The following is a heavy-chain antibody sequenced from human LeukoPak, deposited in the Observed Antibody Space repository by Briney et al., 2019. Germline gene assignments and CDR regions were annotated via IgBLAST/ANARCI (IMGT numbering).Heavy chain of an antibody. CDR2: ISGSGTVT. D-gene: IGHD2-15*01. CDR1: GFTFSNHA. CDR3: AKTSVGEGRIIGSGYFDN. V-gene: IGHV3-23*01. Sequence: GGSLSLSCAASGFTFSNHAMSWVRQAPGKGLEWVSIISGSGTVTYYADSVKGRFTISRDNSGNTLYLQMNSLRAEDTALYYCAKTSVGEGRIIGSGYFDNWGQGTLVTVSS. J-gene: IGHJ4*02.